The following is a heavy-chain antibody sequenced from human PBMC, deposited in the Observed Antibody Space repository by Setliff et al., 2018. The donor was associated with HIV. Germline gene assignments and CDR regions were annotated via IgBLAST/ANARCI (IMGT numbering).Heavy chain of an antibody. V-gene: IGHV4-38-2*01. Sequence: TSETLSLTCAVSGYAITSGFYWGWIRQPPGKGLEWIGSIYHSGSTYYNPSLKSRVTISVDTSKNQFSLKLSSVTAADTAVYYCARQYNRQYGMDVWGQGTTVTVSS. D-gene: IGHD1-20*01. J-gene: IGHJ6*02. CDR2: IYHSGST. CDR3: ARQYNRQYGMDV. CDR1: GYAITSGFY.